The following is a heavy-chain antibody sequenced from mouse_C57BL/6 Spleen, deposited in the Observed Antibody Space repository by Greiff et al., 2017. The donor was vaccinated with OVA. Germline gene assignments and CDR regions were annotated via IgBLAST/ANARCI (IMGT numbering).Heavy chain of an antibody. D-gene: IGHD4-1*01. CDR1: GFTFSDYG. CDR3: ARKNWDLYAMDY. Sequence: EVMLVESGGGLVKPGGSLKLSCAASGFTFSDYGMHWVRQAPEKGLEWVAYISSGSSTIYYADTVKGRFTISRDNAKNTLFLQMTSLRSEDTAMYYCARKNWDLYAMDYWGQGTSVTVSS. V-gene: IGHV5-17*01. J-gene: IGHJ4*01. CDR2: ISSGSSTI.